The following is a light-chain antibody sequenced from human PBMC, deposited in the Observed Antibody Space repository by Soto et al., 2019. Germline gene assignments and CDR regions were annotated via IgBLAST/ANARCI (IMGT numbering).Light chain of an antibody. V-gene: IGKV3-20*01. Sequence: EIVLTQSPGTLSLSPGERATLSCRASQSVSSSHLAWYQHKPGQAPRLLIYAASSRATGSPDRFSGGGSGTDFTLTISRLEAEDSAVYYCQHYGSSPPYTFGQGTKLKIK. CDR2: AAS. CDR3: QHYGSSPPYT. J-gene: IGKJ2*01. CDR1: QSVSSSH.